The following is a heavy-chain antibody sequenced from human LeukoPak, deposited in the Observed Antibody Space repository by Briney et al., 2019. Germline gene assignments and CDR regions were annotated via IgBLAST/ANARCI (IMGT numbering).Heavy chain of an antibody. D-gene: IGHD6-13*01. V-gene: IGHV4-61*02. Sequence: SETLSLTCTVSGGSISSGSYYWSWIRQPAGKGLEWIGRIYTSGSTNYNPSLKSRVTISVDTSKNQFSLKLSSVTTADTAVYYRARVASSQYYYYYYYMDVWGKGTTVTVSS. CDR2: IYTSGST. CDR3: ARVASSQYYYYYYYMDV. J-gene: IGHJ6*03. CDR1: GGSISSGSYY.